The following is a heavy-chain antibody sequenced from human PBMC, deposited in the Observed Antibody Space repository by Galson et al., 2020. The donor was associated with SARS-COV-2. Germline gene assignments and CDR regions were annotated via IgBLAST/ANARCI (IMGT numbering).Heavy chain of an antibody. CDR2: ISVSGGST. V-gene: IGHV3-23*01. CDR1: GFTFSIYA. D-gene: IGHD1-26*01. J-gene: IGHJ4*02. Sequence: GSLRLYCPASGFTFSIYAMSWVRQPPGKGPEWVSAISVSGGSTFYADFVKGRFTISRDNSKNTLYLQMNSLRAEDTAVYYCAKDPSGSLYFDYWGQGTLVTVSS. CDR3: AKDPSGSLYFDY.